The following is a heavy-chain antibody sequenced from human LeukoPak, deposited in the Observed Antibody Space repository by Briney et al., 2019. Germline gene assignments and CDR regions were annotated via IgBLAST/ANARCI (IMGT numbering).Heavy chain of an antibody. CDR1: GFTFSSYG. D-gene: IGHD2-2*01. J-gene: IGHJ4*02. V-gene: IGHV3-30*18. CDR2: ISYDGSNK. Sequence: SGGSLRLSCAASGFTFSSYGMHWVRQAPGKGLEWVAVISYDGSNKYYADSVKGRFTISRDNSKNTLYLQMNSLRAEDTAVYYCANLRGGGRLPAADLDYWGQGTLVTVSS. CDR3: ANLRGGGRLPAADLDY.